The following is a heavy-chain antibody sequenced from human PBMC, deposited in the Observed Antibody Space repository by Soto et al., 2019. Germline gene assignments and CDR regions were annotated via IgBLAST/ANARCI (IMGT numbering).Heavy chain of an antibody. CDR2: IYHSGST. D-gene: IGHD6-13*01. V-gene: IGHV4-30-2*01. Sequence: SETLSLTCAVSGGSISSGGYSWSWIRQPPGKGLEWIGYIYHSGSTYYNPSLKSRVTISVDRSKDQFSLKLSSVTAADTAVYYCARDRNHSGYFDYWGQGTLVTVSS. CDR3: ARDRNHSGYFDY. J-gene: IGHJ4*02. CDR1: GGSISSGGYS.